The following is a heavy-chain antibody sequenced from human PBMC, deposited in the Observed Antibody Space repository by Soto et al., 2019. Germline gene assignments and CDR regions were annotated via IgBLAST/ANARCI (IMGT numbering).Heavy chain of an antibody. CDR3: VSSCYTSRWFGYYFAF. D-gene: IGHD6-19*01. J-gene: IGHJ4*02. CDR1: GGSISGSNYY. CDR2: IYYSGGT. Sequence: NPSETLSLTCTVSGGSISGSNYYWGWIRQPPGKGLEWIGSIYYSGGTNYNPSLKSRVTVSVDTSKNQFSLKLASVTAADTAVYYCVSSCYTSRWFGYYFAFWGQGALVTVSS. V-gene: IGHV4-39*01.